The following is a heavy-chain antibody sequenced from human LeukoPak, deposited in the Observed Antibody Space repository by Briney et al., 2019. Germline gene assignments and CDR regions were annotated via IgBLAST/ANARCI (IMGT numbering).Heavy chain of an antibody. CDR2: INPNSGGT. Sequence: ASVKVSCKASGYTFTGYYMHWVRQAPGQGLEWMGWINPNSGGTNCAQKFQGRVTMTRDTSISTAYMELSRLRSDDTAVYYCARDRDYYDSSGYSHFDYWGQGTLVTVSS. V-gene: IGHV1-2*02. CDR3: ARDRDYYDSSGYSHFDY. CDR1: GYTFTGYY. J-gene: IGHJ4*02. D-gene: IGHD3-22*01.